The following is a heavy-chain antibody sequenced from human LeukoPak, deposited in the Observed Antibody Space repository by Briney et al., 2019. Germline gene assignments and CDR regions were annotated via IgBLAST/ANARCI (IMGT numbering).Heavy chain of an antibody. CDR3: ARDTSGYDRKVAFDY. D-gene: IGHD5-12*01. J-gene: IGHJ4*02. CDR1: GFTFSSYW. Sequence: PGGSLRLSCAASGFTFSSYWMHWVRQAPGKGLVWVSRINSDGSSTSYADSVKGRFTISRDNAKNTLYLQMNSLRAEDTAVYYCARDTSGYDRKVAFDYWGQGTLVTVSS. CDR2: INSDGSST. V-gene: IGHV3-74*01.